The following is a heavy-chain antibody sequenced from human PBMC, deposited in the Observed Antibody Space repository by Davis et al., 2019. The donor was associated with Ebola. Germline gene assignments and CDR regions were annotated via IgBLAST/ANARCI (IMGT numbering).Heavy chain of an antibody. V-gene: IGHV1-18*04. D-gene: IGHD6-19*01. CDR2: ISAYNGNT. J-gene: IGHJ4*02. CDR3: ARGLEQWLVYDY. CDR1: GYTFTNYG. Sequence: AASVKVSCKASGYTFTNYGITWVRQAPGQGLEWMGWISAYNGNTNYAQKLQGRVTITRDTSASTAYMELSSLRSEDTAVYYCARGLEQWLVYDYWGQGTLVTVSS.